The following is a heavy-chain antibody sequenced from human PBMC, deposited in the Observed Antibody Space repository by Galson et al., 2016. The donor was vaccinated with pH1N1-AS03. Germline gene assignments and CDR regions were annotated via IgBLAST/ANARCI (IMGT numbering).Heavy chain of an antibody. CDR3: ARDALLSLPGGIDY. D-gene: IGHD2/OR15-2a*01. V-gene: IGHV3-30*04. CDR1: GFHLNDYA. J-gene: IGHJ4*02. Sequence: SLRLSCAVSGFHLNDYAMHWVRQAPGKGLEWMAAVSNDRNNKWYADSVKGRFTISRDNSKNTLYLQVNSVRAEDTAVYYCARDALLSLPGGIDYWGQGTLVAVSS. CDR2: VSNDRNNK.